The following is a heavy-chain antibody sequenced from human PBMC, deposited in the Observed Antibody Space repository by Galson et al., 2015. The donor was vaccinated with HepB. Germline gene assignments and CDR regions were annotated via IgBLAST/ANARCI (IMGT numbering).Heavy chain of an antibody. CDR2: IIPVFVAA. Sequence: SCKASGDTFSSYGISWVRQAPGQGLEWMGRIIPVFVAANYAQKFQGRVTITADASTSTAYMELSSLRSDDTAMYYCARMDTSADSWGQGTLVTVSS. D-gene: IGHD5-18*01. CDR3: ARMDTSADS. CDR1: GDTFSSYG. V-gene: IGHV1-69*01. J-gene: IGHJ4*02.